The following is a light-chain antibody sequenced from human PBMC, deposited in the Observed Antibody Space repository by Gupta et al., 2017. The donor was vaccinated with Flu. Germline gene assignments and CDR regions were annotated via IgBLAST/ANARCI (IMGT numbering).Light chain of an antibody. CDR3: LQDYNYPRT. CDR2: GAF. V-gene: IGKV1-6*01. J-gene: IGKJ1*01. CDR1: QAIRND. Sequence: AIQMTQSPSSLSASVGDRVTITCRASQAIRNDLGWYQQKPGKAPNLLIYGAFNLQSGVPSRFSGSGSGTEFTLTISSLQPEDFATYYCLQDYNYPRTFGQGTKVEIK.